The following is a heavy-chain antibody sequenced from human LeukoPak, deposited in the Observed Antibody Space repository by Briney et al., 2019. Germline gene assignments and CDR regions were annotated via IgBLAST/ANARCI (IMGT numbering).Heavy chain of an antibody. CDR3: ARGSVPTAPSYYYYYYMDV. D-gene: IGHD2-2*01. CDR2: IYTSGST. Sequence: SETLSLTCTVSGGSISSYYWSWIRQPAGKGLEWIWRIYTSGSTNYNPSLKSRVTMSVDTSKNQFSLKLSSVTAADTAVYYCARGSVPTAPSYYYYYYMDVWGKGTTVTVSS. J-gene: IGHJ6*03. CDR1: GGSISSYY. V-gene: IGHV4-4*07.